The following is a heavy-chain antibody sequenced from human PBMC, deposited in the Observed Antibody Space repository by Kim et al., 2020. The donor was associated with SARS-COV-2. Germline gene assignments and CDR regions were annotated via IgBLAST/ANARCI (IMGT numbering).Heavy chain of an antibody. D-gene: IGHD2-2*01. CDR3: AKDVCSSTSCPYNYYYGMDV. CDR2: ISADGDVT. V-gene: IGHV3-43*02. Sequence: GGSLRLSCEASGFRFDEYAMHWVRQAPGKGLEWVSLISADGDVTYYGDSVKGRFTISRDKSKNSLYLQMNSLRTEDTAFYYCAKDVCSSTSCPYNYYYGMDVWGHGTTVIVSS. CDR1: GFRFDEYA. J-gene: IGHJ6*02.